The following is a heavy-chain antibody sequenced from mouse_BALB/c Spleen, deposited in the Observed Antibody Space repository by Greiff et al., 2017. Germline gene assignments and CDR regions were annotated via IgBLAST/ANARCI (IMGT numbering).Heavy chain of an antibody. D-gene: IGHD4-1*01. CDR1: GFTFSSYG. J-gene: IGHJ4*01. V-gene: IGHV5-6*01. CDR3: ARQWERAMDY. CDR2: ISSGGSYT. Sequence: EVQRVESGGGLVKPGGSLKLSCAASGFTFSSYGMSWVRQTPDKRLEWVATISSGGSYTYYPDSVKGRFTISRDNAKNTLYLQMSSLKSEDTAMYYCARQWERAMDYWGQGTSVTVSS.